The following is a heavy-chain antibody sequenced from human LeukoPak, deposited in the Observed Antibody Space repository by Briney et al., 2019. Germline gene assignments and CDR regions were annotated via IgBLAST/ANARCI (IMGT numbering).Heavy chain of an antibody. J-gene: IGHJ3*02. Sequence: GASVKVSCKASGYTFTSYDINWVRQAPGQGLEWMGGIIPIFGTANYAQKFQGRVTITADKSTSTAYMELSSLRSEDTAVYYCARPDLNYDILTGFGDAFDIWGQGTMVTVSS. V-gene: IGHV1-69*06. D-gene: IGHD3-9*01. CDR3: ARPDLNYDILTGFGDAFDI. CDR2: IIPIFGTA. CDR1: GYTFTSYD.